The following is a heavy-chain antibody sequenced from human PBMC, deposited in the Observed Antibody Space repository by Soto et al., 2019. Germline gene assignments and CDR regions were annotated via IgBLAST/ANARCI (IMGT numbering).Heavy chain of an antibody. D-gene: IGHD4-17*01. CDR3: TTDACGDPLGY. Sequence: EVQLVESGGGLVKPGGSLRLSCAASGFTFSNAWMSWVRQAPGKGLEWVGRIKSKTDGGTTDDAAPVKGRFTISRDDSTNTLYLQMNSRKTEDKAVYYCTTDACGDPLGYWGQGTLVTVSS. J-gene: IGHJ4*02. CDR1: GFTFSNAW. CDR2: IKSKTDGGTT. V-gene: IGHV3-15*01.